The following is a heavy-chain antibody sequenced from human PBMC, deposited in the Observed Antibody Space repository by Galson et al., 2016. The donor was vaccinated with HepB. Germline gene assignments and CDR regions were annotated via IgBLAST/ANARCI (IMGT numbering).Heavy chain of an antibody. CDR2: IYYSGRT. J-gene: IGHJ4*02. CDR1: GASISGYY. V-gene: IGHV4-59*01. CDR3: ARGPLLYDDSGYHLVPLDD. D-gene: IGHD3-22*01. Sequence: ETLSLTCTVSGASISGYYLSWIRQPPGKGLEWIGYIYYSGRTNYNPSLKSRVTISVDTSQNHFSLKMDSVTAADTAVYYCARGPLLYDDSGYHLVPLDDWGKGTLVTVTS.